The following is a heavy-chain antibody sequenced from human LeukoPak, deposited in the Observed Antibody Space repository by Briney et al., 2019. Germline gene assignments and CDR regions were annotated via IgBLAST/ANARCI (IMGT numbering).Heavy chain of an antibody. Sequence: SETLSLTCAVYGGSFSGYYWSWIRQHPGKGLEWIGEINHSGSTNYNPSLKSRVTISVDTSKNQFSLKLSSLTAADTAVYYCARLPLAGFLEWLFSDAFDIWGQGTMVTVSS. V-gene: IGHV4-34*01. CDR1: GGSFSGYY. D-gene: IGHD3-3*01. CDR3: ARLPLAGFLEWLFSDAFDI. J-gene: IGHJ3*02. CDR2: INHSGST.